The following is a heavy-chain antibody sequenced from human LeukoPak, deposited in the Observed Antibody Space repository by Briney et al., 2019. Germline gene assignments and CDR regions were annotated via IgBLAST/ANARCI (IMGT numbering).Heavy chain of an antibody. CDR1: GGSINGYF. J-gene: IGHJ3*02. Sequence: SETLSLTCTVSGGSINGYFWSWIRRPPGKGLEWIGYIYYTGSTNYNPSLKSRVTISLDTSKNQFSLNLSSVTAADTAFYYCARDSRGSRRGSFDMWGQGTMVTVSS. CDR2: IYYTGST. D-gene: IGHD5-24*01. CDR3: ARDSRGSRRGSFDM. V-gene: IGHV4-59*01.